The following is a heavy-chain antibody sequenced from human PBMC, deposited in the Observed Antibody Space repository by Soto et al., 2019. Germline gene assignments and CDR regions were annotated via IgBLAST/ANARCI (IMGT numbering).Heavy chain of an antibody. CDR2: INHSGST. CDR1: GGSFSGYY. CDR3: ARESDYGDYEDY. V-gene: IGHV4-34*01. Sequence: SETLSLTCAVYGGSFSGYYWSWIRQPPGKGLEWIGDINHSGSTNYNPSLNCRVTISVYTSKNQFSLKLSSVSAADTAVYYCARESDYGDYEDYWGQGTLVTVSS. J-gene: IGHJ4*02. D-gene: IGHD4-17*01.